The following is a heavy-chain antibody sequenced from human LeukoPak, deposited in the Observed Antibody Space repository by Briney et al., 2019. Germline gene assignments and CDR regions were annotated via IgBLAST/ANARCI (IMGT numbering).Heavy chain of an antibody. CDR3: ARAVVNYYDSKGDRPYGAFDI. CDR1: GYTFTNYY. V-gene: IGHV1-46*01. D-gene: IGHD3-22*01. J-gene: IGHJ3*02. CDR2: INPSAGAT. Sequence: VKVSCQASGYTFTNYYIHWVRRAPGQGLEWMGIINPSAGATNYAQKFQGRVTMTRDTSTTTVYMELSSLRSEDTAVYYCARAVVNYYDSKGDRPYGAFDIWGHGTMVTVSS.